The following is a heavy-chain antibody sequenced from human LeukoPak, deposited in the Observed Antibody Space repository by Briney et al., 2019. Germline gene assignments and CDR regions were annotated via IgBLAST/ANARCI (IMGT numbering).Heavy chain of an antibody. D-gene: IGHD5-24*01. V-gene: IGHV3-21*01. Sequence: PGGSLRLSCAASGFTFSSYSMNWVRQAPGKGLEWVSSISSSSSYIYYADSVKGRFTISRDNAKNSLYLQMNSLRAEDTAVYYCARAAGEMATTRYWGQGTLVTVSS. CDR2: ISSSSSYI. CDR3: ARAAGEMATTRY. CDR1: GFTFSSYS. J-gene: IGHJ4*02.